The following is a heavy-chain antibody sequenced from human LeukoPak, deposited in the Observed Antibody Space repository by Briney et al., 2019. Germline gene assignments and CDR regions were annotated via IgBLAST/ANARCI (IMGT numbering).Heavy chain of an antibody. Sequence: GGSLRLSCVVSGITLSNYGMSWVRQAPGKGLQWVAGISDTGGTITYADSVSGRFTISRDNAKNTLYLQMNSLRAEDTAVYFCAKRGVVIRVILVGFHKQAYYFDSWGHGALVTVSS. D-gene: IGHD3-22*01. CDR1: GITLSNYG. CDR3: AKRGVVIRVILVGFHKQAYYFDS. V-gene: IGHV3-23*01. J-gene: IGHJ4*03. CDR2: ISDTGGTI.